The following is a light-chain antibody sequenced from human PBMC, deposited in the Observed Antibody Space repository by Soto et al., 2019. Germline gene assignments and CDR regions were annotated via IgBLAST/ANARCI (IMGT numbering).Light chain of an antibody. Sequence: QLVLTQPPSASGTPGQRVTISCSGSSSNIGSNTVNWYQQLPGTAPKLLIYSNNQRPSGVPDRFSGSKSGTSASLAISGLHSEDEADYYCAAWDDSLNGLVFGGGTKLTVL. CDR3: AAWDDSLNGLV. CDR2: SNN. J-gene: IGLJ2*01. CDR1: SSNIGSNT. V-gene: IGLV1-44*01.